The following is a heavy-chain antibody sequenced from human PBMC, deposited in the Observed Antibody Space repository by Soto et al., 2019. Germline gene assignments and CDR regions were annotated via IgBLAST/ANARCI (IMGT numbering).Heavy chain of an antibody. CDR1: GDSVSSNSAA. CDR3: ARESTMVRGVINPLDY. Sequence: QVQLQPSGPGLVKPSQTLSLTCAISGDSVSSNSAAWNWIRQSPSRGLEWLGRTFYRSKWYNDYAESVKSRITINPDTSKSQFSLQLNSVTPEDTAVYYCARESTMVRGVINPLDYWGQGTLVTVSS. J-gene: IGHJ4*02. CDR2: TFYRSKWYN. D-gene: IGHD3-10*01. V-gene: IGHV6-1*01.